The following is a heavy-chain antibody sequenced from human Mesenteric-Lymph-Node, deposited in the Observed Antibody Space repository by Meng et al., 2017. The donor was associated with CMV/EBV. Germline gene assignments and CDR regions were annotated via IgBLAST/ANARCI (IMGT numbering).Heavy chain of an antibody. CDR3: AKVELRFLEWFLDY. Sequence: GESLKISCAASGFTFSSYSMNWVRQAPGKGLEWVSVIYSGGSTYYADSVKGRFTISRDNSKNTLYLQMNSLRAEDTAVYYCAKVELRFLEWFLDYWGQGTLVTVSS. CDR1: GFTFSSYS. J-gene: IGHJ4*02. CDR2: IYSGGST. D-gene: IGHD3-3*01. V-gene: IGHV3-NL1*01.